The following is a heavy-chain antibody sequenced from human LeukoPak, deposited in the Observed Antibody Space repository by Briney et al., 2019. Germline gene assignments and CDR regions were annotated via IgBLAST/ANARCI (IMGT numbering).Heavy chain of an antibody. CDR2: IWYDGSNK. J-gene: IGHJ3*02. Sequence: GRSLRLSCAASGFTFSSYGMHWVRQAPGKGLEWVAVIWYDGSNKYYADSVKGRFTISRDNSKNTLYLQMNSLRAEDTAVYYCARAITMVRGVSDALDIWGQGTMVTVSS. D-gene: IGHD3-10*01. CDR1: GFTFSSYG. CDR3: ARAITMVRGVSDALDI. V-gene: IGHV3-33*01.